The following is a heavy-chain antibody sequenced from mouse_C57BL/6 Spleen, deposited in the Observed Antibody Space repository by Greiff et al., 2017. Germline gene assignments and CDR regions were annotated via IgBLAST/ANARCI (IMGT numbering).Heavy chain of an antibody. CDR2: IWSDGNT. Sequence: QVQLKQSGPGLVAPSQSLSITCTVSGFSLTSYGVHWVRQPPGKGLEWLVVIWSDGNTTYNSALKSRLSISKDNSKSQVFLKMNSLQTDDTAMYYCARQGSNYVWYFDVWGTGTTVTVSS. V-gene: IGHV2-6-1*01. J-gene: IGHJ1*03. CDR1: GFSLTSYG. CDR3: ARQGSNYVWYFDV. D-gene: IGHD2-5*01.